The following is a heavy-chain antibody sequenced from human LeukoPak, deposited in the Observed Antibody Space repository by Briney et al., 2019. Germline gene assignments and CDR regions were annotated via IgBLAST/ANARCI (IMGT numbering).Heavy chain of an antibody. D-gene: IGHD6-13*01. V-gene: IGHV4-59*01. CDR1: GGSISSYY. CDR3: ARDGRSSWRNYYYYMDV. J-gene: IGHJ6*03. CDR2: IYYSGST. Sequence: PSETLSLTCTVSGGSISSYYWSWIRQPPGKGLEWIGYIYYSGSTNYNPSLKSRVTISVDTSKNQFSLKLSSVTAADTAVYYCARDGRSSWRNYYYYMDVWGKGTTVTVSS.